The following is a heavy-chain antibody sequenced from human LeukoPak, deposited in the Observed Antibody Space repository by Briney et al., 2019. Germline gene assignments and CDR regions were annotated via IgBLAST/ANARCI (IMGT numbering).Heavy chain of an antibody. CDR1: GGSISSSSYY. CDR2: IYYSGST. D-gene: IGHD6-13*01. V-gene: IGHV4-39*01. Sequence: SETLSLTCTVSGGSISSSSYYWGWIRQPPGKGLEWIGSIYYSGSTYYNPSLKSRVTISVDTSKNQFSLKLSSVTAADTAVYYGARLGNGYSSSGFDYWGQGTLVTVSS. CDR3: ARLGNGYSSSGFDY. J-gene: IGHJ4*02.